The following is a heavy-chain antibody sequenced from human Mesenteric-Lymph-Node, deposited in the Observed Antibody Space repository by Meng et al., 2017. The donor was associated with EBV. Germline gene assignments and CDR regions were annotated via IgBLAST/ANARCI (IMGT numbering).Heavy chain of an antibody. CDR1: GGSFSGFY. J-gene: IGHJ4*02. V-gene: IGHV4-34*02. CDR2: INHRRDT. D-gene: IGHD3-10*01. CDR3: GGGYISGVPDFDY. Sequence: QQQLQPWGAGLLQPSETLSLTCAVSGGSFSGFYWSWIRQSPGKGLEWIGEINHRRDTNYHPSLKSRVTISLDASKNQFSLKLTSVTAADTAVYYCGGGYISGVPDFDYWGQGTLVTVSS.